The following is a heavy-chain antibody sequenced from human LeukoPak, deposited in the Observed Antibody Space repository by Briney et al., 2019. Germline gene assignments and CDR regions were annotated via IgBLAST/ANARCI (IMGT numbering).Heavy chain of an antibody. D-gene: IGHD3-3*01. CDR3: ARVVIRFLEWLSISGVDY. CDR1: GYTFTSYG. V-gene: IGHV1-18*01. J-gene: IGHJ4*02. CDR2: ISAYNGNI. Sequence: ASVKVSCKASGYTFTSYGISWVRQAPGQGLEWMGWISAYNGNINYAQKLQGRVTMTTDTSTSTAYMELRSLRSDDTAVYYCARVVIRFLEWLSISGVDYWGQGTLVTVSS.